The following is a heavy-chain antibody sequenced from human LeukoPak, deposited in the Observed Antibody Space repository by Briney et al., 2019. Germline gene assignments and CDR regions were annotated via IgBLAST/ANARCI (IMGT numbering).Heavy chain of an antibody. CDR1: GYTFTGYY. V-gene: IGHV1-2*02. J-gene: IGHJ4*02. CDR2: INPNSGGT. CDR3: ARDSGYYDSSGYYDY. Sequence: ASVKVSCKASGYTFTGYYMHWVRQAPGQGLEWMGWINPNSGGTNYAQKFQGRVTMTRDTFISTAYMELSRLRSDDTAVYYCARDSGYYDSSGYYDYWGQGTLVTVSS. D-gene: IGHD3-22*01.